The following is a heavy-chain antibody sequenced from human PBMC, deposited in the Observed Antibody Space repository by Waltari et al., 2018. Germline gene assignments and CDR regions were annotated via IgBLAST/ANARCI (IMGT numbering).Heavy chain of an antibody. J-gene: IGHJ6*03. CDR3: TRKGPLYYYYYMDV. CDR2: INHSGST. CDR1: GGSFSGYY. V-gene: IGHV4-34*01. Sequence: QVQLQQWGAGLLKPSETLSLTCAVYGGSFSGYYWSWIRQSPGKGLEWIGEINHSGSTHPNPTLKNRVTISVDMSKNQFSLKLSSVTAADTAVYYCTRKGPLYYYYYMDVWGRGTTVTVSS.